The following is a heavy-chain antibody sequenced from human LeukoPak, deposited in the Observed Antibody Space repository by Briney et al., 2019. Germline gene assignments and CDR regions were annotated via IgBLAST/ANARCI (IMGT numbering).Heavy chain of an antibody. J-gene: IGHJ6*04. CDR2: IIPIFGTA. V-gene: IGHV1-69*06. CDR1: GGTFSSYA. Sequence: SVKVSCKASGGTFSSYAISWVRQAPGQELEWMGGIIPIFGTANYAQKFQGRVTITADKSTSTAYMELSSLRSEDTAVYYCARELAVAGRNYYYYGMDVWGKGTTVTVSS. D-gene: IGHD6-19*01. CDR3: ARELAVAGRNYYYYGMDV.